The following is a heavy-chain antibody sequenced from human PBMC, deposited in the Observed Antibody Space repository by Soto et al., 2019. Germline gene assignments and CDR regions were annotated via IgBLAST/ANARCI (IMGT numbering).Heavy chain of an antibody. Sequence: GGSVRLSCAASGVSFSTYGMHWVRQAPGKGLEWVAVIWYDGSNKYYADSVKGRFTISRDNSKKTLYLQMNSLRAEDTAVYFCARDPMYYDFWSGYAVDWGQGTLVTVSS. CDR3: ARDPMYYDFWSGYAVD. V-gene: IGHV3-33*01. D-gene: IGHD3-3*01. J-gene: IGHJ4*02. CDR2: IWYDGSNK. CDR1: GVSFSTYG.